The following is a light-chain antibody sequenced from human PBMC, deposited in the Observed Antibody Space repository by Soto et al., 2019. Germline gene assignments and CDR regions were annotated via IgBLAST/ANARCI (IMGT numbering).Light chain of an antibody. Sequence: SYELTQPPSVSVSPGQTASITCSGDKLGDKYACWYQQKPGQSPVLVIYQYSKRPSGIPERFSGSNSGNTATLTISGTQAMDEADYYCQAWDNSLVFGGGTKLTVL. J-gene: IGLJ2*01. CDR1: KLGDKY. CDR3: QAWDNSLV. V-gene: IGLV3-1*01. CDR2: QYS.